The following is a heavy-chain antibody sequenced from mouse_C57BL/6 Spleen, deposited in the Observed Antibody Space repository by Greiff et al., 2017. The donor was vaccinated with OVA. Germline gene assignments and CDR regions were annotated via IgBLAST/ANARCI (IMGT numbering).Heavy chain of an antibody. CDR3: ARGYDYLFAY. J-gene: IGHJ3*01. CDR1: GYTFTDYY. CDR2: INPNNGGT. V-gene: IGHV1-26*01. D-gene: IGHD2-4*01. Sequence: EVQLQQSGPELVKPGASVKISCKASGYTFTDYYMNWVKQSHGKSLEWIGDINPNNGGTSYNQKFKGKATLTVDKSSSTAYMELRSLTSEDSAVYYCARGYDYLFAYWGQGTLGTVSA.